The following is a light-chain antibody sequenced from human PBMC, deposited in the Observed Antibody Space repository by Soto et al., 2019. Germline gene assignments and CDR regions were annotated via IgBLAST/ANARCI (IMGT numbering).Light chain of an antibody. CDR2: AAS. J-gene: IGKJ4*01. CDR3: QKHNSVPLT. CDR1: QDVKNY. V-gene: IGKV1-27*01. Sequence: DIQMTQSPSSLSASVGDRVTITCRASQDVKNYLAWYQQKPGKVPKLLIYAASTLQSGVPSRFSGSGSGTAFTLTITSLQPEDVGSYYCQKHNSVPLTFGGGTKVEIK.